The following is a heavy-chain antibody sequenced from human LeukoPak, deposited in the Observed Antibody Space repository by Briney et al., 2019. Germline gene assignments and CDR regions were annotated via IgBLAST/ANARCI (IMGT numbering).Heavy chain of an antibody. J-gene: IGHJ6*03. Sequence: PGGSLRLSCAASGFAFSDYYMSWIRQAPGKGLEWVSYISSSGSTIYYADSVKGRFTISRDNAKNSLCLQMNSLRAEDTAVYYCARYKVEVVPAAIRDYYFYYMDVWGKGTTVTVSS. CDR1: GFAFSDYY. CDR2: ISSSGSTI. D-gene: IGHD2-2*02. V-gene: IGHV3-11*04. CDR3: ARYKVEVVPAAIRDYYFYYMDV.